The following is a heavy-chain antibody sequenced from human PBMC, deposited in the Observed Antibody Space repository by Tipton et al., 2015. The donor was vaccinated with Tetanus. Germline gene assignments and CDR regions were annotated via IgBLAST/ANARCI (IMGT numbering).Heavy chain of an antibody. CDR2: LKHDATEE. CDR1: GFTIGNYW. J-gene: IGHJ4*02. CDR3: ARDVTGTASGRR. V-gene: IGHV3-7*01. Sequence: GSLRLSCEVSGFTIGNYWMAWVRQAPGKGLELVASLKHDATEEYYVDSVKGRFAISRDNARNLLFLQMNGLRVEDTAVYYCARDVTGTASGRRWGQGTLVTVSS. D-gene: IGHD1-14*01.